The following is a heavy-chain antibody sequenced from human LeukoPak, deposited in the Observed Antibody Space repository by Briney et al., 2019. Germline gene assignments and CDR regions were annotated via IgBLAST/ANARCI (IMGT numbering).Heavy chain of an antibody. J-gene: IGHJ4*02. CDR2: ISGSGGST. Sequence: GGSLRLSCAASGFTFSSYAMSWVRQAPGNGLQWVSAISGSGGSTYYADSVKGRFTISRDNSKNTLYLQMNSLRAEDTAVYYCAKVMTRTMVRGVPPSDYWGQGTLVTVSS. CDR1: GFTFSSYA. CDR3: AKVMTRTMVRGVPPSDY. D-gene: IGHD3-10*01. V-gene: IGHV3-23*01.